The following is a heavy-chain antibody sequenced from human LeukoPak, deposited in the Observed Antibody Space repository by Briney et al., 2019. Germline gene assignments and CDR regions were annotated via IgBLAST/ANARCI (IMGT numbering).Heavy chain of an antibody. CDR1: GFTFSSNA. Sequence: GGSLRLSCAASGFTFSSNAMSWARQAPGKGLEWVSAISGSDARTYYADSVKGRFTISRDNSKNTLYLQMSSLRAEDTAVYYCAKPLGGWYSFDYWGQGNLVTVSS. J-gene: IGHJ4*02. V-gene: IGHV3-23*01. D-gene: IGHD6-19*01. CDR3: AKPLGGWYSFDY. CDR2: ISGSDART.